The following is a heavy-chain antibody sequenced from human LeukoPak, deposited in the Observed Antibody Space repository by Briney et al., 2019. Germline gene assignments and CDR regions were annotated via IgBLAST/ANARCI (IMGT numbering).Heavy chain of an antibody. Sequence: SETLSLTCAVHGGSFSGYYWSWIRQPPGKGLEWIGEINHSGSTNYNPSLKSRVTISVDTSKNQFSLKLSSVTAADTAVYYCARGRPRLIRVRDGYNFFFDYWGQGTLVTVSS. CDR1: GGSFSGYY. CDR3: ARGRPRLIRVRDGYNFFFDY. CDR2: INHSGST. D-gene: IGHD5-24*01. V-gene: IGHV4-34*01. J-gene: IGHJ4*02.